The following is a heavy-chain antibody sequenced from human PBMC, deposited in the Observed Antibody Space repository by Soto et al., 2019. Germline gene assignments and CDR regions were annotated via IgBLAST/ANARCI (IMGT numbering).Heavy chain of an antibody. V-gene: IGHV1-69*13. D-gene: IGHD3-22*01. Sequence: ASVKVSCKASGGTFSSYAISWVRQAPGQGLEWMGGIIPIFGTANYAQKFQGGVRVTADESTSTAYMELSSLRSEDTAVYYCARTPYISQDSSGYWVYFQHWGQGTLVTVSS. CDR1: GGTFSSYA. J-gene: IGHJ1*01. CDR2: IIPIFGTA. CDR3: ARTPYISQDSSGYWVYFQH.